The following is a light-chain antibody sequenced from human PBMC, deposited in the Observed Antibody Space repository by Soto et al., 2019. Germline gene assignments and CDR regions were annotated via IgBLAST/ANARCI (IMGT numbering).Light chain of an antibody. CDR3: QQRNVCPPIT. V-gene: IGKV3-11*01. Sequence: EVVLTQSPATLSLSPGERATLSCRASQSVRTSLAWYQHKPGQAPRLVIYDASLRANGVPARFGGSGSGTDFTLTINSLEPEDLAVYYCQQRNVCPPITFGQGTRLQIK. J-gene: IGKJ5*01. CDR1: QSVRTS. CDR2: DAS.